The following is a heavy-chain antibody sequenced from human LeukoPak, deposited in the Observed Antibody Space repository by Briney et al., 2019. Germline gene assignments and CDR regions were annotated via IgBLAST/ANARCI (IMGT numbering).Heavy chain of an antibody. CDR3: ARPLRGGATSRYYYYMDV. CDR1: GGSISSSNYY. Sequence: SETLSLTCTVSGGSISSSNYYWGWIRQPPGKGLEWIGSIYYSGSTFYNPSLKSRVTIFVDTSKNQLSLKLSSVTAADTAVYYCARPLRGGATSRYYYYMDVWGKGTTVTISS. V-gene: IGHV4-39*01. J-gene: IGHJ6*03. CDR2: IYYSGST. D-gene: IGHD1-26*01.